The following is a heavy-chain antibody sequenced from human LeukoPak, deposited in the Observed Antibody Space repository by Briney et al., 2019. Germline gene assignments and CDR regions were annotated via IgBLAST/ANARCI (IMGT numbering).Heavy chain of an antibody. V-gene: IGHV4/OR15-8*02. CDR2: SSLAGQT. D-gene: IGHD1-26*01. J-gene: IGHJ4*02. CDR1: GGSISGTNW. Sequence: SETLSLTCGVSGGSISGTNWWRWVHQPPGQGLEWIGESSLAGQTNYNPSLNGRVTMSLDKSSNQRSLHLTSVTAADTATYFCSRESGPFCPFGYWGQGTLVIVSS. CDR3: SRESGPFCPFGY.